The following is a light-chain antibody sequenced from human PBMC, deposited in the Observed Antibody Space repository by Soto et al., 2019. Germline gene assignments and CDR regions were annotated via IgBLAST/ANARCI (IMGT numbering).Light chain of an antibody. Sequence: QSALTQPASVSGSPGQSITISCTGTSSDVGSYNLVSWYQQHPGKAPKLMIYEGSKRPSGVSNRFSGSKSGNTASLTISGIQAEDEADYYCCSYAGSSTSVFGTGTKVTVL. CDR2: EGS. V-gene: IGLV2-23*01. J-gene: IGLJ1*01. CDR1: SSDVGSYNL. CDR3: CSYAGSSTSV.